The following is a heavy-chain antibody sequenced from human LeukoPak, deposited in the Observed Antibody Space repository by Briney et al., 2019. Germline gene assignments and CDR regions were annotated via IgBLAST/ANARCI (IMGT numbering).Heavy chain of an antibody. CDR3: ARDGRAVTSNMDAFDI. Sequence: PGGSLRLSCVASGFTFSRNYMTWVRQPPGKGLEWVSVIYSGGTIYYADSVKGRFTISRDNSKNTLFLQMNSLRVEDTAVYYCARDGRAVTSNMDAFDIWGQGTMVTVSS. D-gene: IGHD6-19*01. J-gene: IGHJ3*02. V-gene: IGHV3-53*01. CDR2: IYSGGTI. CDR1: GFTFSRNY.